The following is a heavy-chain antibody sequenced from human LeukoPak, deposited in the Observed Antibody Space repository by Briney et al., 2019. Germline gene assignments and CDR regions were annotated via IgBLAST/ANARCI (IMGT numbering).Heavy chain of an antibody. CDR3: ARSGMIVVVTFDY. Sequence: GGSLRLSCAASGFTFSSYAMHWVRQAPGKGLEWVAVISYDGSNKYYADSVKGRFTISRDNSKNTLYLQMNSLRAEDTAVYYCARSGMIVVVTFDYWGHGTLVTVSS. V-gene: IGHV3-30*04. CDR2: ISYDGSNK. D-gene: IGHD3-22*01. CDR1: GFTFSSYA. J-gene: IGHJ4*01.